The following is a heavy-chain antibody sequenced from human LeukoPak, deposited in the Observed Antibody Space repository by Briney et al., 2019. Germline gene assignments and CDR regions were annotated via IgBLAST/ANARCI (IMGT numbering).Heavy chain of an antibody. J-gene: IGHJ5*02. CDR3: ARYPLPYSSGCNDTWFDP. CDR2: NYPGDSNT. Sequence: GAVPKTSSNGAGYSITNYWIGLGRPMPGKGQGLGGINYPGDSNTNYSPSFQGQITISATKSINTAYLQSSSLKDSDTDRYYCARYPLPYSSGCNDTWFDPWGQGTLVTVSS. CDR1: GYSITNYW. D-gene: IGHD6-19*01. V-gene: IGHV5-51*01.